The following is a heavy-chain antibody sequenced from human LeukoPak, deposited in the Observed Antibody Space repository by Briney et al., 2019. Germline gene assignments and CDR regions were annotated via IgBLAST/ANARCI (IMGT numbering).Heavy chain of an antibody. D-gene: IGHD2-2*01. CDR2: IRSKAYGGTT. Sequence: GSLRLSCTASGLTFGDYAMSWVRQAPGKGLEWVGFIRSKAYGGTTEYAASVKGRFTISRDDSKSIAYLQMNSLKTEDTAVYYCTRVVPAAHDAFDIWGQGTMVTVSS. CDR3: TRVVPAAHDAFDI. J-gene: IGHJ3*02. V-gene: IGHV3-49*04. CDR1: GLTFGDYA.